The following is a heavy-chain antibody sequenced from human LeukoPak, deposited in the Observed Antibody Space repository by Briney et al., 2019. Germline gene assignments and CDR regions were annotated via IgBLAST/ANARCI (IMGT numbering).Heavy chain of an antibody. CDR3: ARGGGYSK. Sequence: SETLSLTCAVYGGSFSGYYWSWIRQPPGKGLEWIGEINHSGSTNYNPSLKSRVTISVDTSKNQFSLKLSSVTAADTAVYYCARGGGYSKWGQGTLATVSS. CDR1: GGSFSGYY. D-gene: IGHD6-13*01. V-gene: IGHV4-34*01. J-gene: IGHJ4*02. CDR2: INHSGST.